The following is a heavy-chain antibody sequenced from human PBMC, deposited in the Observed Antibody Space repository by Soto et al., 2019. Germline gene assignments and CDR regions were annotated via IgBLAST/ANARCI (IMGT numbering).Heavy chain of an antibody. V-gene: IGHV4-61*02. D-gene: IGHD6-13*01. J-gene: IGHJ5*02. Sequence: PSENLTLTSSVSGRSISSGYDYWSWIRQPAGNGLEWIGRIYTSGSTNYNPSLKSRVTMSVDTSKNQFSLKLSSVTAADTAVYYCARGGRYSSSWYRGIDWFDPWGQGTLVTVSS. CDR2: IYTSGST. CDR1: GRSISSGYDY. CDR3: ARGGRYSSSWYRGIDWFDP.